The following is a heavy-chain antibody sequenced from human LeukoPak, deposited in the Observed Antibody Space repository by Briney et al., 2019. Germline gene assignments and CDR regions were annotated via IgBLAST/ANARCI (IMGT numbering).Heavy chain of an antibody. J-gene: IGHJ4*02. CDR1: GFTFSSYA. D-gene: IGHD5-24*01. CDR3: AKPMTWRWLQTPFVY. Sequence: PGGSLRLSCAASGFTFSSYAMTWVRQAPGKGLEWVSAISASGGSTYYADSVKGRFTISRDNSKNTLYLQMNSLRAEDTAVYYCAKPMTWRWLQTPFVYWGQGTLVTVSS. CDR2: ISASGGST. V-gene: IGHV3-23*01.